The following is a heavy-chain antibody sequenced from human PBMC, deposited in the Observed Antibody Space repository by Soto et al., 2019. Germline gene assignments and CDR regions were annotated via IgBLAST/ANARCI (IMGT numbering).Heavy chain of an antibody. CDR3: AGSPTLSHFDY. D-gene: IGHD6-13*01. Sequence: XESLRLSCAASGFTFSSYWMSWVRQAPGKGLEWVANIKQDGSEKYYVDSVKGRFTISRDNAKNSLYLQMNSLRAEDTAVYYCAGSPTLSHFDYWGQGTLVTVSS. CDR2: IKQDGSEK. V-gene: IGHV3-7*01. CDR1: GFTFSSYW. J-gene: IGHJ4*02.